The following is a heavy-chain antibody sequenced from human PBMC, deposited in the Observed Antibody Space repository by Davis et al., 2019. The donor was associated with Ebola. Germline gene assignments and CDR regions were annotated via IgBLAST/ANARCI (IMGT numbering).Heavy chain of an antibody. V-gene: IGHV1-69*13. Sequence: SVKVSCKASGGTFSSYAISWVRQAPGQGLEWMGGIIPIFGTANYAQKFQGRVTITADESTSTAYMELSSLRSEDTAVYYCARESKGDGYAGYYFDYWGQGTLVTVSS. CDR1: GGTFSSYA. CDR2: IIPIFGTA. J-gene: IGHJ4*02. D-gene: IGHD5-24*01. CDR3: ARESKGDGYAGYYFDY.